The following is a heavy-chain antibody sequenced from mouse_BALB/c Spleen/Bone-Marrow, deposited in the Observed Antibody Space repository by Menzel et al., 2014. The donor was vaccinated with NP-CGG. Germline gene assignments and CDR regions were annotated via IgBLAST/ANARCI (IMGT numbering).Heavy chain of an antibody. CDR3: ARSHFYGNYFDY. V-gene: IGHV5-17*02. J-gene: IGHJ2*01. Sequence: EVMLVESGGGLVRPGGSRKLSCAASGFTFSNFGMHWFRQSPEKGLEWVAFVSTGSTIIYYADTVKGRFTTSRDNPENTLFLQMTSLRSEDTAIYYCARSHFYGNYFDYWGQGTTLTVSS. CDR1: GFTFSNFG. CDR2: VSTGSTII. D-gene: IGHD2-1*01.